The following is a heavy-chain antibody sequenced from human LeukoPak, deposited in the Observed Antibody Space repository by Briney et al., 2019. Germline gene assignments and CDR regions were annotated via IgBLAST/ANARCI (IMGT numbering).Heavy chain of an antibody. Sequence: ASVKLSCKASGYTFTGYYMHWVRQAPGQGLEWMGWINPNSGGTNYAQKFQGRVTMTRNTYISTAYMELSRLRSDDTAVYYCARGVVTMVRGEYYFDYWGQGTLVTVSS. D-gene: IGHD3-10*01. CDR3: ARGVVTMVRGEYYFDY. J-gene: IGHJ4*02. CDR1: GYTFTGYY. CDR2: INPNSGGT. V-gene: IGHV1-2*02.